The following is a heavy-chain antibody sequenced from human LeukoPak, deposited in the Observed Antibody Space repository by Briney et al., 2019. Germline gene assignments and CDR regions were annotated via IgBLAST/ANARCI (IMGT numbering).Heavy chain of an antibody. CDR1: GGSFSGYY. V-gene: IGHV4-59*10. Sequence: SETLSLTCAVYGGSFSGYYWSWIRQPPGKGLEWIERVYPTGSTNYNPSLKSRVTMSVDASNNQLSLRLTSVTAADTAVYYCANSIDFDYGDYYFDYWGQGALVTISS. CDR2: VYPTGST. D-gene: IGHD4-17*01. J-gene: IGHJ4*02. CDR3: ANSIDFDYGDYYFDY.